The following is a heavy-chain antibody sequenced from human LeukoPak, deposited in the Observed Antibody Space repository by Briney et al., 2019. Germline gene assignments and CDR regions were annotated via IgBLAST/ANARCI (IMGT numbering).Heavy chain of an antibody. J-gene: IGHJ4*02. D-gene: IGHD6-19*01. CDR3: ARGFRGDSSGWYVGDYFDY. CDR2: IYTSGST. CDR1: GGSISSYY. Sequence: ASETLSLTCTVAGGSISSYYWSWIRQPAGKGLEWIGRIYTSGSTNYNPSLKSRVTMSVDTSEKHFSLRLSSVTAADTAVYYCARGFRGDSSGWYVGDYFDYWGQGTLVTVSS. V-gene: IGHV4-4*07.